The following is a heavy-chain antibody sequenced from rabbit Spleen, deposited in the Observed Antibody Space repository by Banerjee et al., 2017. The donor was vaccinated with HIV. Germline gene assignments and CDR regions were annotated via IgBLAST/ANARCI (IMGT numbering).Heavy chain of an antibody. D-gene: IGHD4-1*01. V-gene: IGHV1S40*01. CDR2: IDPIFGAT. CDR3: ARDDALTHSYAFNL. J-gene: IGHJ4*01. CDR1: GVSFSFNSY. Sequence: QSLEESGGDLVKPGASLTLTCTASGVSFSFNSYMCWVRQAPGKGLEWIGCIDPIFGATYYASWAKGRFTISKTSSTTVTLQMTSLTAADTATYFCARDDALTHSYAFNLWGPGTLVTVS.